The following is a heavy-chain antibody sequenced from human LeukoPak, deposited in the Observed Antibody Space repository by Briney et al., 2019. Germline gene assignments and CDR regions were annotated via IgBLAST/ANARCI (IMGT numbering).Heavy chain of an antibody. J-gene: IGHJ4*02. CDR3: AGLEPGIAVAGTGLLDY. CDR1: GGSISSYY. V-gene: IGHV4-59*08. CDR2: IYYSGST. D-gene: IGHD6-19*01. Sequence: SETLSLTCTVSGGSISSYYWSWIRQPPGKGLEWIGYIYYSGSTNYNPSLKSRVTISVDTSKNQFSLKLSSVTAADTAVYYCAGLEPGIAVAGTGLLDYWGQGTLVTVPS.